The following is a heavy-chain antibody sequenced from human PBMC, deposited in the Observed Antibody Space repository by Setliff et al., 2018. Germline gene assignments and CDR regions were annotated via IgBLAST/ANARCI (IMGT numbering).Heavy chain of an antibody. CDR1: GGSISSGSNY. J-gene: IGHJ6*03. CDR2: IDPSGNT. V-gene: IGHV4-61*09. Sequence: TLSLTCTVSGGSISSGSNYWSWIRQPAGRGLEWIGHIDPSGNTNYHPSLKSRVTISVDTSKNQFSLKMNSVTAADTAVYYCARGRLAVDGPNYYYYYMDIWGKGTTVTVSS. D-gene: IGHD6-19*01. CDR3: ARGRLAVDGPNYYYYYMDI.